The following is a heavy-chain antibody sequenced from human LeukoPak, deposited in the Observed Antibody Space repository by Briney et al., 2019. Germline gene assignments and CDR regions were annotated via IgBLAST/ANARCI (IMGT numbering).Heavy chain of an antibody. CDR1: GFTFSDYY. Sequence: PGGSLRLSCAASGFTFSDYYWSWIRQPPGKGREGMGEINNRGSTNYNPSLKSRVTISVDTSKNQFSLKLSSVTAADTAVYYCARGLACSSTSCYGVYYFDYWGQGTLVTVSS. CDR3: ARGLACSSTSCYGVYYFDY. V-gene: IGHV4-34*01. J-gene: IGHJ4*02. CDR2: INNRGST. D-gene: IGHD2-2*01.